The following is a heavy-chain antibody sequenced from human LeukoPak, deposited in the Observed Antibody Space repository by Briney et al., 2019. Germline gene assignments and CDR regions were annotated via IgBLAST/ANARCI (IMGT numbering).Heavy chain of an antibody. CDR1: GGSFSGYY. Sequence: SETLSLTCAVYGGSFSGYYWSWIRQPPGKGLEWIGEINHSGSTNYNPSRKSRVTISVDTSKNQFSLKLSSVTAADTAVYYCARGGIVVVPAAMRGYYYMDVWGKGTTVTVSS. J-gene: IGHJ6*03. V-gene: IGHV4-34*01. CDR2: INHSGST. D-gene: IGHD2-2*01. CDR3: ARGGIVVVPAAMRGYYYMDV.